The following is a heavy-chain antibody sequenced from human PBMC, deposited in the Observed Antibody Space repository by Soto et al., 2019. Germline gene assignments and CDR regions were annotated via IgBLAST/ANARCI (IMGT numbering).Heavy chain of an antibody. J-gene: IGHJ4*02. CDR3: AREGPAMVSDY. D-gene: IGHD5-18*01. V-gene: IGHV3-30*03. Sequence: PWGSLRLCCAACGVTFSIYVMHWVRQATGKGLEWVAVISHDGSNKYYADSVKGRFTISRDNSKNTLYLQMNSLRAEDTAVYYCAREGPAMVSDYWGQGTLGTVPS. CDR1: GVTFSIYV. CDR2: ISHDGSNK.